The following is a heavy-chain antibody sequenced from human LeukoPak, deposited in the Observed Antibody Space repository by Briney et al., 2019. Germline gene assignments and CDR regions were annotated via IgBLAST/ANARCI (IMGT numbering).Heavy chain of an antibody. J-gene: IGHJ6*02. D-gene: IGHD3-10*01. CDR1: GFTFSSYS. V-gene: IGHV3-48*01. CDR2: ISSSSSTI. Sequence: GGSLRLSCAASGFTFSSYSMNWVRQAPGKGLEWVSYISSSSSTIYYADSVKGRFTISRDNAKNSLYLQMNSLGAEDTAVYYCARDQRLLWFGEFDLDYYYYGMDVWGQGTTVTVSS. CDR3: ARDQRLLWFGEFDLDYYYYGMDV.